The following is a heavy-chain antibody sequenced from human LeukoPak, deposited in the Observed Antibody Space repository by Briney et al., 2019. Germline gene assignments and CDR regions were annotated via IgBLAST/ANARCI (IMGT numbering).Heavy chain of an antibody. CDR2: IHSDGTNT. J-gene: IGHJ4*02. D-gene: IGHD2-15*01. CDR3: ARAGLYCSGGDCYPWFDF. CDR1: GFSFSSYW. V-gene: IGHV3-74*01. Sequence: GGSLRLSCAASGFSFSSYWMHWVRQAPGKGLVWVSLIHSDGTNTTYADSVRGRFTISRDNAKNTLYLQMNSLRDEDTAVYYCARAGLYCSGGDCYPWFDFWGQGTLVTVSS.